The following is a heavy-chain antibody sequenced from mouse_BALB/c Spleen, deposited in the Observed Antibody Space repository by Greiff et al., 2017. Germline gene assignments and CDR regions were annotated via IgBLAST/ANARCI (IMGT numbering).Heavy chain of an antibody. Sequence: EVMLVESGPSLVKPSQTLSLTCSVTGDSITSGYWNWIRKFPGNKLEYMGYISYSGSTSYNPSLKSRISITRDTSKNQYYLQLNSVTTEDTATYYCASYYGSSYVWYFDVWGAGTTVTVSS. CDR1: GDSITSGY. CDR3: ASYYGSSYVWYFDV. D-gene: IGHD1-1*01. V-gene: IGHV3-8*02. CDR2: ISYSGST. J-gene: IGHJ1*01.